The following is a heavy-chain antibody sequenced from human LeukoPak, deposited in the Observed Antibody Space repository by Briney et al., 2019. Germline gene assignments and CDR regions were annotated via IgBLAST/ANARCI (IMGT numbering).Heavy chain of an antibody. CDR1: GFTFSSYG. CDR2: ISGSGGST. V-gene: IGHV3-23*01. D-gene: IGHD3-22*01. J-gene: IGHJ4*02. CDR3: AKDGGGSSGYLDY. Sequence: PGGSLRLSCAASGFTFSSYGMSWVRQAPGKGLEWVSAISGSGGSTCYADSVKGRFTISRDNSKNTLYLQMNSLRAEDTAVYYCAKDGGGSSGYLDYWGQGTLVTVSS.